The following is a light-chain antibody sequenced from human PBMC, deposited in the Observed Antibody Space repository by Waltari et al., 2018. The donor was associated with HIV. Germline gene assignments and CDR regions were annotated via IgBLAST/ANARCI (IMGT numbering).Light chain of an antibody. CDR1: SSNIGSYT. CDR2: SII. Sequence: QSVLTQPPSASGTPGQRVTISCSGSSSNIGSYTVNWYQQIPGTAPKLLIFSIIYRPSGVPDRFSGSKSGTSASLAISGLHSDDEADYFCAAWEDSLNGPIWVFGGGTKLTVL. CDR3: AAWEDSLNGPIWV. J-gene: IGLJ3*02. V-gene: IGLV1-44*01.